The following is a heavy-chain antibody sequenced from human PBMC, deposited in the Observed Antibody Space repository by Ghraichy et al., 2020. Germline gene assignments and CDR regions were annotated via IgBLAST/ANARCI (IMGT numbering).Heavy chain of an antibody. J-gene: IGHJ4*02. V-gene: IGHV4-4*07. CDR1: WGSISSYY. D-gene: IGHD3-22*01. Sequence: ESLNISCTVSWGSISSYYWSWIRQPAGKGLEWIGRIFDNGRTEFNPSLKSRVNMSVDTSKDQFSLKLSSVTAADTAVYYCARDGYYYGSSPFEYWGQGILVTVSS. CDR3: ARDGYYYGSSPFEY. CDR2: IFDNGRT.